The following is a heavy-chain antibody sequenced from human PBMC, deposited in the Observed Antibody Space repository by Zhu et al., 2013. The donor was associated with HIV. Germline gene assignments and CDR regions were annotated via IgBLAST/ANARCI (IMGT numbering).Heavy chain of an antibody. CDR2: INPSGGST. CDR1: GFTFTSYY. V-gene: IGHV1-46*01. J-gene: IGHJ6*02. Sequence: QVQLVQSGAEVKKPGASVKVSCTASGFTFTSYYMHWVRQAPGQGLEWMGIINPSGGSTTYAQKFQGRVTMTRDTSTGTAYMEVKSLRFEDTAVYYCAARGQEMGGAVGEMYYDYGMDVWGQGTTVTVSS. D-gene: IGHD1-26*01. CDR3: AARGQEMGGAVGEMYYDYGMDV.